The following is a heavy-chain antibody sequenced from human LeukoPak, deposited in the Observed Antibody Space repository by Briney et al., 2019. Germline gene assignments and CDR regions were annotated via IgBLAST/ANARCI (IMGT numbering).Heavy chain of an antibody. CDR2: IYPDDSDT. CDR1: GYSFTSYW. J-gene: IGHJ6*03. CDR3: ARLAFCTNAVCFSNYYYSMDV. D-gene: IGHD2-8*01. Sequence: GESLKISCKGSGYSFTSYWIGGVRQMPGKGLEWMGIIYPDDSDTKYSPSFQGQVTISADKSISTAYPQWSSLKASDTAMYYCARLAFCTNAVCFSNYYYSMDVWGRGTTVTVSS. V-gene: IGHV5-51*01.